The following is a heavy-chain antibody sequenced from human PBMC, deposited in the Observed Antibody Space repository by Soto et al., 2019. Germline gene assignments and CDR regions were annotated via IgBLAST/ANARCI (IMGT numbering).Heavy chain of an antibody. V-gene: IGHV1-18*04. CDR3: ATGPRYCSSTTCFSGVTWFDP. CDR1: GYTFTSYG. CDR2: ISSYNGNT. J-gene: IGHJ5*02. D-gene: IGHD2-2*01. Sequence: ASVKVSCKASGYTFTSYGISWVRQAPGQGLEWMGWISSYNGNTNYAQKVQGRVIMTTDTSTSTTYMELRRLRSDDTAVYYCATGPRYCSSTTCFSGVTWFDPWGKGTLVTVSS.